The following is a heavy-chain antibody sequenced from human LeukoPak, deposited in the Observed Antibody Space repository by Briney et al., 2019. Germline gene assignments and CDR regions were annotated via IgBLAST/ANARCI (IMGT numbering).Heavy chain of an antibody. V-gene: IGHV3-23*01. D-gene: IGHD1-1*01. Sequence: GGSLRLSCAASGFPFSIIAMTCVRQAPGKGLEWVSTIRSNGETTYNADSVKGRFTISRDNSKKTLYLQLNSLRVEDTAIYYCAKGQELDDGVFDSWGQGTLVTVSS. J-gene: IGHJ4*02. CDR2: IRSNGETT. CDR3: AKGQELDDGVFDS. CDR1: GFPFSIIA.